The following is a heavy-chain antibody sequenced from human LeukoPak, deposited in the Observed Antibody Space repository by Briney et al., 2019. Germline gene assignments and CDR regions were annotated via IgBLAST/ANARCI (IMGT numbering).Heavy chain of an antibody. V-gene: IGHV3-73*01. D-gene: IGHD1-26*01. CDR1: GFTFSGSA. J-gene: IGHJ4*02. CDR3: TRHPPGGSGSYSDY. Sequence: GGSLRLSCAAPGFTFSGSAMHWVRQASGKGLEWVGRIRSKANSYATAYAASVKGRFTISRDDSKNTAYLQMNSLKTEDTAVYYCTRHPPGGSGSYSDYWGQGTLVTVSS. CDR2: IRSKANSYAT.